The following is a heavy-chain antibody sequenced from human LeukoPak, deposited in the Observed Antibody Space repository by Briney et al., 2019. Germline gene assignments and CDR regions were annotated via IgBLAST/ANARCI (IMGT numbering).Heavy chain of an antibody. CDR1: GFTFSSYW. Sequence: GGSLRLSCVASGFTFSSYWMHWVRQDARKGLVWVSRINGDGSNINYADSARGRFTLSRDNAKNTLYLQMNTLRVEDTAVYYCARDLMDYDVSTGLHHYYMDVWGQGTTVTVSS. CDR2: INGDGSNI. V-gene: IGHV3-74*01. CDR3: ARDLMDYDVSTGLHHYYMDV. D-gene: IGHD3-9*01. J-gene: IGHJ6*02.